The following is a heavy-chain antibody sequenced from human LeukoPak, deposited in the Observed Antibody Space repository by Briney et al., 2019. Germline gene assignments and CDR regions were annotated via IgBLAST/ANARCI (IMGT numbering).Heavy chain of an antibody. Sequence: SETLSLTCAVSGYSISSGYYWGWIRQPPGKGLEWIGSIYHSGSTYYNPSLKSRVIISVDTSKNQFSLKLSSVTAADTAVYYCARLGYCSSTSCYSILDYYYYMDVWGKGTTVTVSS. D-gene: IGHD2-2*01. J-gene: IGHJ6*03. CDR3: ARLGYCSSTSCYSILDYYYYMDV. CDR1: GYSISSGYY. V-gene: IGHV4-38-2*01. CDR2: IYHSGST.